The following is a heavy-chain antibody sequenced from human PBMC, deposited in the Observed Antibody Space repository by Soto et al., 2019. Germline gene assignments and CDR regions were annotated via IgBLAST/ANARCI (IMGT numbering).Heavy chain of an antibody. CDR2: MNPNSGNT. J-gene: IGHJ6*03. CDR1: GYTFTSYD. CDR3: ARPLRGYSGYDYYYYMDV. D-gene: IGHD5-12*01. Sequence: ASVKVSCKASGYTFTSYDINWVRQATGQGLEWMGWMNPNSGNTGYAQKFQGRVTMTRNTSISTAYMELSSLRSEDTAVYYCARPLRGYSGYDYYYYMDVWGKGTTVTVSS. V-gene: IGHV1-8*01.